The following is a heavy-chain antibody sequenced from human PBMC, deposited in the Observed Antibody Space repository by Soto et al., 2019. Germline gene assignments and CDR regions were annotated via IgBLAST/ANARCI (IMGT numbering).Heavy chain of an antibody. V-gene: IGHV3-23*01. CDR3: AKEGYRGAWFDP. Sequence: EEQLLESGGGLVQPGGSLRLSCAASGFTFSSYAMNWVRQAPGKGLEWVSAISGNGGSTYYADSVKGRFTISRDNSKNTLYLQMNSLRAEDTAVYYCAKEGYRGAWFDPWGQGTLVTVSS. CDR2: ISGNGGST. J-gene: IGHJ5*02. D-gene: IGHD3-10*01. CDR1: GFTFSSYA.